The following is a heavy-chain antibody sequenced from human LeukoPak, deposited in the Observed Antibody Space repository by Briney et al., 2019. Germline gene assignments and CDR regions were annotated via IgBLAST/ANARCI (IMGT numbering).Heavy chain of an antibody. CDR1: GGSISSGSYY. CDR2: IYYSGST. V-gene: IGHV4-39*07. Sequence: SETLSLTCTVSGGSISSGSYYWSWIRQPPGKGLEWIGSIYYSGSTYYNPSLKSRVTISVDTSKNQFSLKLSSVTAADTAVYYCARDGVDRNWFDPWGQGTLVTVSS. J-gene: IGHJ5*02. CDR3: ARDGVDRNWFDP. D-gene: IGHD2-8*01.